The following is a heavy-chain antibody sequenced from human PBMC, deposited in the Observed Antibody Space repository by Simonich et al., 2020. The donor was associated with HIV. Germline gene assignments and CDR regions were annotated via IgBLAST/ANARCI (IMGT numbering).Heavy chain of an antibody. J-gene: IGHJ3*02. V-gene: IGHV4-34*01. CDR1: GGSFSGYY. Sequence: QVQLQQWGAGLLKPSETLSLTCAVYGGSFSGYYWSWIRQPPGKGLEWIGEINHSGSTNNNPSHKGRVTISVDTSKNQFSLKLNSVTAADTAVYYCARETKGGTSPLAFDAFDIWGQGTMVTVSS. CDR2: INHSGST. D-gene: IGHD1-1*01. CDR3: ARETKGGTSPLAFDAFDI.